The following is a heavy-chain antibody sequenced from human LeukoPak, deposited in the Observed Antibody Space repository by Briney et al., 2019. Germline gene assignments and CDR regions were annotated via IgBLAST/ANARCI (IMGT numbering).Heavy chain of an antibody. V-gene: IGHV3-11*01. D-gene: IGHD2-2*02. Sequence: GGSLRLSCEASGFTFSDYYMSWIRQAPGKGLEWVSYISSSGYNIYYADSAKGRFTISKDNARSPLYLQMNSLRAEDTAVYYCAGEARGYMAFQIWGQGTLVTVSS. CDR3: AGEARGYMAFQI. CDR2: ISSSGYNI. CDR1: GFTFSDYY. J-gene: IGHJ3*02.